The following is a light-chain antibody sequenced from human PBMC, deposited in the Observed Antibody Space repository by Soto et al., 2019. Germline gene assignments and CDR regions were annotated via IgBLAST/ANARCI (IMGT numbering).Light chain of an antibody. J-gene: IGKJ4*01. Sequence: EIVLTQSPGTLSLSPGERATLSCRASQSVGSYLAWYQQKPGQAPRLLISDTSSRATGIPDRFSGSGSGTDFTLTISRLQPEDFAVYYCQQYGSSELTFGGGTKVDIK. CDR1: QSVGSY. CDR2: DTS. V-gene: IGKV3-20*01. CDR3: QQYGSSELT.